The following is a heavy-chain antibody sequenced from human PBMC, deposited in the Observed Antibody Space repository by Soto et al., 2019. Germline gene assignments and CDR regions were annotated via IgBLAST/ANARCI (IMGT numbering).Heavy chain of an antibody. J-gene: IGHJ4*02. V-gene: IGHV4-39*01. CDR3: STTFRIFDY. CDR2: IYYSGST. CDR1: GGSISSSSYY. Sequence: PSETLSLTCTVSGGSISSSSYYWGWIRQPPGKGLEWIGSIYYSGSTYYNPSLKSRVTISVDTSKNQFSLKLSSVTAADTAVYYCSTTFRIFDYWGQGTLVTVSS. D-gene: IGHD3-9*01.